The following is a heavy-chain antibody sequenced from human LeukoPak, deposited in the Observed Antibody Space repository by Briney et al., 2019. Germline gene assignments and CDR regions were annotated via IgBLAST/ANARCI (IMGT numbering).Heavy chain of an antibody. J-gene: IGHJ4*02. CDR3: TTDSGYTSPL. V-gene: IGHV3-74*01. CDR1: GFTFSSYR. CDR2: INDDGGDT. Sequence: PGASLRLSCAASGFTFSSYRMHWVRQAPGKGLVWVSRINDDGGDTTYADSVKGRFTISRDNAKNTLYLQMNSVRAEDTAVYYCTTDSGYTSPLWGQGTLVTVSS. D-gene: IGHD5-18*01.